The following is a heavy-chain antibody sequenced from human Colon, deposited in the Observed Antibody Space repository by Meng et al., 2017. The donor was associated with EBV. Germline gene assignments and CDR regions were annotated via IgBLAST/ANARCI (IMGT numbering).Heavy chain of an antibody. V-gene: IGHV3-11*01. CDR2: ISKMGDGI. CDR1: GFNFNDYY. J-gene: IGHJ4*02. D-gene: IGHD6-25*01. Sequence: VESGGGFFKPGGSLSLSCAASGFNFNDYYMTWIRQAPGKGLEWVAFISKMGDGISYAESVRGRFTISRDSATHSLYLQMNSLRAEDTAVYYCARDLGGPRDYWGQGTLVTVSS. CDR3: ARDLGGPRDY.